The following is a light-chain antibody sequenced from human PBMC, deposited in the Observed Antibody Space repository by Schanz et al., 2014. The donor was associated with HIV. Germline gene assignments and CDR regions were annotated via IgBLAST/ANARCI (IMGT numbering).Light chain of an antibody. CDR2: GAS. Sequence: EIVLTQSPGRLSLSPGERATLSCRASQTVSNNLAWYQQKPGQAPRLLIYGASTRATGIPARFSGSGSGTEFTLTISSLQPDDFATYFCLHYNDFASTFGQGTKLEIK. CDR3: LHYNDFAST. V-gene: IGKV3-15*01. CDR1: QTVSNN. J-gene: IGKJ2*01.